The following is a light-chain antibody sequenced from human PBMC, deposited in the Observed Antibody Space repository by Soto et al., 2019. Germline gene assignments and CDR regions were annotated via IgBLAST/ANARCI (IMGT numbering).Light chain of an antibody. CDR3: QQYGSSPYT. CDR2: GAS. V-gene: IGKV3-20*01. CDR1: QSVSSSD. J-gene: IGKJ2*01. Sequence: EIVLTQSPGTLSLSPGERATLSCRASQSVSSSDLDWYQQKPGQAPRLLFYGASSRATGIPDPFSGSGSGTDFTLTISSLEPEDFAVYYCQQYGSSPYTFGQGTKLEIK.